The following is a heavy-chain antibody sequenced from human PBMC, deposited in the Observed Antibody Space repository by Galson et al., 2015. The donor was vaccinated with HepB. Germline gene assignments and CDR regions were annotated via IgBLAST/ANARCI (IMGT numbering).Heavy chain of an antibody. J-gene: IGHJ4*02. D-gene: IGHD3-3*01. CDR2: ITPSGENT. Sequence: SVKVSCKASKYPFTNSSIHWVRQAPGQGLEWMGVITPSGENTTCAQKFQGRVIMTRDTSTDTVFMDLSSLRPEDTAVYYCATEGGVFRVITPVAYWGQGTLVTVSS. V-gene: IGHV1-46*01. CDR1: KYPFTNSS. CDR3: ATEGGVFRVITPVAY.